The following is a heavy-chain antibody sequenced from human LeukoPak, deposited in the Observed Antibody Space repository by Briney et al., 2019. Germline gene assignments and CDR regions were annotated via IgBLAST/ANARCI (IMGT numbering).Heavy chain of an antibody. V-gene: IGHV3-23*01. D-gene: IGHD6-19*01. CDR3: AKAMGGMSVAAFDI. CDR1: GFTFRIYA. CDR2: ISGSGGST. J-gene: IGHJ3*02. Sequence: QSGGSLRLSCAASGFTFRIYAMSWVRQAPGKGLEWVSAISGSGGSTYYADSVKGRFTISRDNSKNTLYLQMNSLRAEDTAVYYCAKAMGGMSVAAFDIWGQGTMVTVSS.